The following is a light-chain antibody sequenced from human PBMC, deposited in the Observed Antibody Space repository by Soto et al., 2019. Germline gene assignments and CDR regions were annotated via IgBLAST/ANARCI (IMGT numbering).Light chain of an antibody. V-gene: IGKV3-11*01. J-gene: IGKJ1*01. Sequence: EIVLTQSPATLSLSPGERATLSCRASQSVSIYLAWYQQKPGQAPRPLISSASNRATGIPARFTGSGSGTDFTLTISNLEPEDFAVYYCQQYNNWPRTFGQGTKVDIK. CDR3: QQYNNWPRT. CDR1: QSVSIY. CDR2: SAS.